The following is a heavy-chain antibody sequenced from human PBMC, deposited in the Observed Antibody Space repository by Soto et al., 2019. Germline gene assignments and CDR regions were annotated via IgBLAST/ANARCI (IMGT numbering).Heavy chain of an antibody. CDR3: ARTIFGVVNY. D-gene: IGHD3-3*01. V-gene: IGHV4-39*01. Sequence: QLQLQESGPGLVKPSETLSLTCTVSGGSISSSSYYWGWIRQPPGKGLEWIGSIYYSGSTYYNPSLKSRVTISVDTSKNQFSLKLSSVTAADTAVYYCARTIFGVVNYWGQGTLITVSS. J-gene: IGHJ4*02. CDR2: IYYSGST. CDR1: GGSISSSSYY.